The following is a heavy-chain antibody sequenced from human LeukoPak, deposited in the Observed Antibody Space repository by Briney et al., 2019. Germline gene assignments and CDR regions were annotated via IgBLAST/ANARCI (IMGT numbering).Heavy chain of an antibody. Sequence: PSETLSLTCSVSGDSVSSGSNYWSWFRQPPGKALEWIGDIYYTGKTNYNSSLESRVSMSVDTSKNQFSLGLTAVTAADTAVYYCARRQLHYYGMDVWGQGTTVTVSS. CDR1: GDSVSSGSNY. CDR3: ARRQLHYYGMDV. CDR2: IYYTGKT. V-gene: IGHV4-61*01. D-gene: IGHD4-23*01. J-gene: IGHJ6*02.